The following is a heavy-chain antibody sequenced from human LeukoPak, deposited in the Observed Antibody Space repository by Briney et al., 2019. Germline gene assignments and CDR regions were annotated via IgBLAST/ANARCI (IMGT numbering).Heavy chain of an antibody. CDR2: ISGSGGST. D-gene: IGHD1-26*01. Sequence: GGSLRLSCAASGFTFSSYAMSWVRQAPGKGLEWVSAISGSGGSTYYADSVKGRFTISRDNSKNTLYLQMSSLRAEDTAVYYCAKVSPMWELLWYFDYWGQGTLVTVSS. J-gene: IGHJ4*02. V-gene: IGHV3-23*01. CDR1: GFTFSSYA. CDR3: AKVSPMWELLWYFDY.